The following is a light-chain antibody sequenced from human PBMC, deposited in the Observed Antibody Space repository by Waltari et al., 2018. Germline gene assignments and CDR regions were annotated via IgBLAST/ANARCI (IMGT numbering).Light chain of an antibody. V-gene: IGLV2-8*01. CDR3: SAYAGSNAHVV. J-gene: IGLJ2*01. CDR2: EVR. Sequence: YKQHPRKAPRLRSDEVRKAPSGVPDRFSGSKSGNTASLTVSGLQADDEADYYCSAYAGSNAHVVFGGGTKLTVL.